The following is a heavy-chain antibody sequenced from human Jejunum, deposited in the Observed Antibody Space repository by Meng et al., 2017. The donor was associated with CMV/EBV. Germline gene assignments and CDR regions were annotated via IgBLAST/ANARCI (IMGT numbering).Heavy chain of an antibody. Sequence: SEFTFSNYDIHRVRQAPAKGLEWVALISYDASTQTYADSVRGRFTISRDNSKSTVYLQMDSLRAEDTAVYYCARAPKRHFNYFDYWGQGTLVTVSS. CDR3: ARAPKRHFNYFDY. V-gene: IGHV3-30-3*01. CDR2: ISYDASTQ. J-gene: IGHJ4*02. D-gene: IGHD3-3*02. CDR1: EFTFSNYD.